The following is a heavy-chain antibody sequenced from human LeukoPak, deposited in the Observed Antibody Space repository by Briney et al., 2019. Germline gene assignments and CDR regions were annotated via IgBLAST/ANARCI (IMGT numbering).Heavy chain of an antibody. Sequence: TSVKVSCKASGFSFTSSAVLGLRQARGERLEWRGWIVVGSGNTNYDKRFQERVTITRDMSTSKAYMELSRLRSEDTAVYYCAADGSDACSRTSCRARAVAGWGQGTLVTVSS. CDR1: GFSFTSSA. J-gene: IGHJ4*02. CDR2: IVVGSGNT. CDR3: AADGSDACSRTSCRARAVAG. D-gene: IGHD2-2*01. V-gene: IGHV1-58*01.